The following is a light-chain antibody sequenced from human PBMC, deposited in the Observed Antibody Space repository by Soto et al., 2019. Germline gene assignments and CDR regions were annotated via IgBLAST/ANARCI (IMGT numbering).Light chain of an antibody. Sequence: EIVMTQSPATLSVSPGERATLSCRASQSVSSNLAWYKQKPGQAPRLLIYGASTRGTGIPARFSGSGSGTEFTLTISSLQSEDFSVYYCQQYNNWPPLTFGGGTKVEIK. CDR1: QSVSSN. CDR3: QQYNNWPPLT. CDR2: GAS. J-gene: IGKJ4*02. V-gene: IGKV3-15*01.